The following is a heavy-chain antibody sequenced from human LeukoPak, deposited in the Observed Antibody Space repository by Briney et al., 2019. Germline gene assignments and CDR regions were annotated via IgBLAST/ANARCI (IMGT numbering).Heavy chain of an antibody. V-gene: IGHV1-2*02. J-gene: IGHJ4*02. CDR1: GYTFTGYY. Sequence: ASVKVSCKASGYTFTGYYMHWVRQAPGQGLEWMGWINPNSGGTNYAQKFQGRVTMTRDTSISTAYMELSRLRSDDTAVYYCATGPSYSSGWYFGDSSHWGQGTLVTVSS. CDR3: ATGPSYSSGWYFGDSSH. D-gene: IGHD6-19*01. CDR2: INPNSGGT.